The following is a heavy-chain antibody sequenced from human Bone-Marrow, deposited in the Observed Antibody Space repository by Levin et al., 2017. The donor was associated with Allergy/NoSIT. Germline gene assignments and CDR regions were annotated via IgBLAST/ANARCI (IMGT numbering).Heavy chain of an antibody. D-gene: IGHD2-2*01. V-gene: IGHV4-61*01. J-gene: IGHJ4*02. CDR1: GGSVSSGSYY. CDR3: ARVSRYCSSTSCSRGLDY. CDR2: IYYSGST. Sequence: SETLSLTCTVSGGSVSSGSYYWSWIRQPPGKGLEWIGYIYYSGSTNYNPSLKSRVTISVDTSKNQFSLKLSSVTAADTAVYYCARVSRYCSSTSCSRGLDYWGQGTLVTVSS.